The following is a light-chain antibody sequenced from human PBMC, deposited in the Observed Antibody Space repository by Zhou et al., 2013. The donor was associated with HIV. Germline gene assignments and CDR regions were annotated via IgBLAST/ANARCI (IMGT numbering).Light chain of an antibody. Sequence: DIQMTQSPASLSASVGDRVTITCRASQSISGYLNWYQQKRGEAPKLLIFAASSLRSGVPSRFSGSRSGVDFTLTISSLQPEDFATYYCQQLNSYLLTFGGGTKVEIK. V-gene: IGKV1-39*01. CDR2: AAS. CDR1: QSISGY. CDR3: QQLNSYLLT. J-gene: IGKJ4*01.